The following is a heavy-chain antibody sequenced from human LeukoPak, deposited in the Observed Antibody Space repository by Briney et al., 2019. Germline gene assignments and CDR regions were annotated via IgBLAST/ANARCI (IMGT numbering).Heavy chain of an antibody. CDR1: GGSISSYY. CDR3: ARSLRFLEWSLGYYGMDV. J-gene: IGHJ6*02. V-gene: IGHV4-59*08. Sequence: SETLSLTCTVSGGSISSYYWSWIRRPPGKGLEWIGNIYYSGSTNYNPSLKSRVTISVDTSKNQFSLKLSSVTAADTAVYYCARSLRFLEWSLGYYGMDVWGQGTTVTVSS. D-gene: IGHD3-3*01. CDR2: IYYSGST.